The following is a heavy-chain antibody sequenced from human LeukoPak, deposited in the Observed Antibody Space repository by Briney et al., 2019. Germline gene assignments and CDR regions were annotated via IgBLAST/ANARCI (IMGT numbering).Heavy chain of an antibody. Sequence: ASVKVSCKASGYTFTSYYMHWVRQAPGQGLEWMGIINPSGGSTSYAQKFQGRVTMPRDMSTSTVYMELSSLRSEDTALYYCARGSGYSYAFTGRERTKSRLDYWGQGTLVTVSS. V-gene: IGHV1-46*01. CDR3: ARGSGYSYAFTGRERTKSRLDY. CDR2: INPSGGST. D-gene: IGHD5-18*01. CDR1: GYTFTSYY. J-gene: IGHJ4*02.